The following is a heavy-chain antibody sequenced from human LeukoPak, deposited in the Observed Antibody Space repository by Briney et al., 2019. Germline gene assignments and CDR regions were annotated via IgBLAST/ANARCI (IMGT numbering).Heavy chain of an antibody. D-gene: IGHD3-10*01. CDR2: IYPGDSGT. CDR1: GYSFTSYG. Sequence: GESLKISCKGSGYSFTSYGIGWVRQMPVKGLGWMGIIYPGDSGTRYSPSFQGQVTISADKSISTAYLQWSSLKASDNAMYYCARKYYYGSGSYYNVGYYFDYWGQGTLVTVSS. CDR3: ARKYYYGSGSYYNVGYYFDY. V-gene: IGHV5-51*01. J-gene: IGHJ4*02.